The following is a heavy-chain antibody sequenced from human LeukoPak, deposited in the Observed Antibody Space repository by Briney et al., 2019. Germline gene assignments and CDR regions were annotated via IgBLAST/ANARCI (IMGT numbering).Heavy chain of an antibody. CDR2: ISSSSSPI. V-gene: IGHV3-48*01. CDR1: GFTFSTYS. D-gene: IGHD3-3*01. CDR3: AREGKLRFLEWFQPDYMDV. J-gene: IGHJ6*03. Sequence: AGGSLRLSCAASGFTFSTYSMNWVRQAPGKGLEWVSYISSSSSPIYYADSVKGRFTISRDNSKNTLYLQMNSLRAEDTAVYYCAREGKLRFLEWFQPDYMDVWGKGTTVTVSS.